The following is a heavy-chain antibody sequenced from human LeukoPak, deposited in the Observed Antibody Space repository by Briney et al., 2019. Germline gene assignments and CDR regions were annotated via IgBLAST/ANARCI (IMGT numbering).Heavy chain of an antibody. CDR1: GGSISSYY. CDR2: IYYSGST. CDR3: ARAGGGTYYDFWSGYLPQYYFDY. V-gene: IGHV4-59*01. D-gene: IGHD3-3*01. Sequence: SETLSLTCTVSGGSISSYYWSWIRQPPGKGLEWIGYIYYSGSTNYNPSLKSRVTILVDTSKNQFSLKLSSVTAADTAVYYCARAGGGTYYDFWSGYLPQYYFDYWGQGTLVTVSS. J-gene: IGHJ4*02.